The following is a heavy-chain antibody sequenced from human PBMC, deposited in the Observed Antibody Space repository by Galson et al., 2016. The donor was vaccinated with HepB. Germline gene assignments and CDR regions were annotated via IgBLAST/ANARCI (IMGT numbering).Heavy chain of an antibody. Sequence: SLRLSCAASGFTFSGYWMHWVRQAPGKGLVWVSRINGDETTTTYADSVRGRFIISRDNAKNTLYLQMNSLRADDTAVYFCVSGMYYGNQGDYWGQGTLVTVSS. J-gene: IGHJ4*02. CDR2: INGDETTT. CDR3: VSGMYYGNQGDY. CDR1: GFTFSGYW. D-gene: IGHD3-16*01. V-gene: IGHV3-74*01.